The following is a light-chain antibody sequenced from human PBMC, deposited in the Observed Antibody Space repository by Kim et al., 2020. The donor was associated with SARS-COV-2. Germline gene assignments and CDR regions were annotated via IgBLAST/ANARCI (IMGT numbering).Light chain of an antibody. V-gene: IGKV1-5*03. CDR2: KAS. Sequence: DIQMTQSPSNLSASVGDRVTITCRASQSVSSWLAWYQQKPGKAPKLLIYKASTLEGGVPSRFSGRGSGTEFTLTINSLQPDDFATYSCQQYDSHPYTFGQGTKLEI. CDR1: QSVSSW. J-gene: IGKJ2*01. CDR3: QQYDSHPYT.